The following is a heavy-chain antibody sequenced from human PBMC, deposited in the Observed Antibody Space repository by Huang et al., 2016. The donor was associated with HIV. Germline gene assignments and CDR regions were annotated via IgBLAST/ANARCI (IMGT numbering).Heavy chain of an antibody. CDR1: GGSISSSSYY. J-gene: IGHJ4*02. Sequence: QLQLQESGPGLVKPSETLSLTCTVSGGSISSSSYYWGWIRQPPGKGLEWIGSSYYSGSTYFNPPLKSRVTISVDTSKNQFSLKLSSVTAADTAVYYCASPPMGIAAAGAVFDYWGQGTLVTVSS. D-gene: IGHD6-13*01. CDR2: SYYSGST. V-gene: IGHV4-39*01. CDR3: ASPPMGIAAAGAVFDY.